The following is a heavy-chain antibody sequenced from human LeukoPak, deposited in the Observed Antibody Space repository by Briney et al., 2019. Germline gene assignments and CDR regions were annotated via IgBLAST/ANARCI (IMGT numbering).Heavy chain of an antibody. V-gene: IGHV4-59*01. Sequence: SETLSLTCSASGVPISTYYWSWLRQSPGKGLEWIAYVYYNGDIMYNPSLKSRVTISLDTSKNQFSLSMTSVTAADTAVYFCATTWYYDSRGYLFDDWGHGTLVTVSP. D-gene: IGHD3-22*01. J-gene: IGHJ4*01. CDR3: ATTWYYDSRGYLFDD. CDR2: VYYNGDI. CDR1: GVPISTYY.